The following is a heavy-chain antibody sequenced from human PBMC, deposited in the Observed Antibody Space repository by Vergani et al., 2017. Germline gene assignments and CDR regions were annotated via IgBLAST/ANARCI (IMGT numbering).Heavy chain of an antibody. V-gene: IGHV3-33*01. CDR3: ARGGNEKRLDS. CDR2: IWYDGSNK. D-gene: IGHD1-1*01. Sequence: QVQLVESEGGVVQPGRSLTLSCVASGFTFSSHCMHWVRQAPGKGLEWVAVIWYDGSNKYYGDSVKGRFTISRDNSKNTLYLQMNSLRVEDTAVYYCARGGNEKRLDSWGQGTLVTVSS. J-gene: IGHJ5*01. CDR1: GFTFSSHC.